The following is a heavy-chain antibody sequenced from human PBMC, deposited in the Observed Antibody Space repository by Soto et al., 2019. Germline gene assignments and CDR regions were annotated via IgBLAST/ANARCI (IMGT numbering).Heavy chain of an antibody. CDR3: ARSTNDYGDRN. CDR1: GYTFTSYD. D-gene: IGHD4-17*01. J-gene: IGHJ4*02. Sequence: QVQLVPSGSEVKKPGASVKVSCKASGYTFTSYDINWVRQATGQGLEWMGWMNPNSGTTGYARKLQGRVTMTRNTSISTAYMDLSSLRSEDTAVYYCARSTNDYGDRNWGQGSLVTVSS. V-gene: IGHV1-8*01. CDR2: MNPNSGTT.